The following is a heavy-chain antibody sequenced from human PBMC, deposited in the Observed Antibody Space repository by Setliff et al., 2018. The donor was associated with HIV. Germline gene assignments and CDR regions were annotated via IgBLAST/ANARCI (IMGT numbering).Heavy chain of an antibody. D-gene: IGHD2-15*01. CDR3: AQDYTATFWEYNWFDP. Sequence: SVKVSCKASGGTFRSYAISWVRQAPGQGLEWMGGIIPIFGTTNYAQKFQGRVTMTADEFTSTAYMELSSLRSEDTALYFCAQDYTATFWEYNWFDPWGQGTLVTVSS. J-gene: IGHJ5*02. V-gene: IGHV1-69*13. CDR2: IIPIFGTT. CDR1: GGTFRSYA.